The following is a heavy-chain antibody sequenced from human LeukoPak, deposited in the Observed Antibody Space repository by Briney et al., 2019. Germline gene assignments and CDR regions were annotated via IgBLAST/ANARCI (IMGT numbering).Heavy chain of an antibody. CDR2: IYYSGST. CDR3: ARDEWSSGWSLSPSRYFQH. J-gene: IGHJ1*01. V-gene: IGHV4-39*07. CDR1: GGSISSSSYY. D-gene: IGHD6-19*01. Sequence: SETLSLTCTVSGGSISSSSYYWGWIRQPPGKGLEWIGSIYYSGSTYYNPSLKSRVTISVDTSKNQFSLKLSSVTAADTAVYYCARDEWSSGWSLSPSRYFQHWGQGTLVTVSS.